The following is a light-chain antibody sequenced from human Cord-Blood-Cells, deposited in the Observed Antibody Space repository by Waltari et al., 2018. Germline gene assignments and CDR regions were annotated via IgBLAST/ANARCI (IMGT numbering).Light chain of an antibody. Sequence: QSALTPPRSVSGSPGQSVTFSCIGTISDSGGYNFVSWYQQHPGNAPKLMIYDVSKRPSGVPDRFSSSKSGNTASLTISGLQAEDEADYYCCSYAGSYTWVFGGGTKLTVL. CDR1: ISDSGGYNF. J-gene: IGLJ3*02. CDR3: CSYAGSYTWV. V-gene: IGLV2-11*01. CDR2: DVS.